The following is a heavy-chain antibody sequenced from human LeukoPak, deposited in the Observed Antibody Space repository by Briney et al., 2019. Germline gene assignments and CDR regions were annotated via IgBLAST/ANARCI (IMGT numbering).Heavy chain of an antibody. Sequence: GGSLRLSCAASGFTVSSNYMSWVRQAPGKGLEWVSVIYSGGSTYYADSVRGRFTISRDNSKNTLYLQMNSLRAEDTAVYYCARGIWFGELSTFDYWGQGTLVTVSS. D-gene: IGHD3-10*01. CDR1: GFTVSSNY. V-gene: IGHV3-53*01. CDR3: ARGIWFGELSTFDY. CDR2: IYSGGST. J-gene: IGHJ4*02.